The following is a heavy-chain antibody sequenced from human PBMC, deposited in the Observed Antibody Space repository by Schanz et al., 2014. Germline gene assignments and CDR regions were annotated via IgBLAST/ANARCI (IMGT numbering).Heavy chain of an antibody. J-gene: IGHJ4*02. CDR3: ARGRGFYDY. D-gene: IGHD3-10*01. Sequence: QVQLVQSGAEVKKPGSSVKVSCKLSGGTFSSYTISWMRQAPGQGLEWMGKIIPVLNIATYAQRFQGRVSITADTSTSTAYMELSSLTSEDTAVHYCARGRGFYDYWGQGTLVTVSS. CDR2: IIPVLNIA. CDR1: GGTFSSYT. V-gene: IGHV1-69*02.